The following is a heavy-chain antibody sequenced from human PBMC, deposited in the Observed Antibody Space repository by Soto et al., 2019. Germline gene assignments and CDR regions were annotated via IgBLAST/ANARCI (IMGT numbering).Heavy chain of an antibody. J-gene: IGHJ6*02. CDR2: IYYSGST. CDR1: GGSISSYY. D-gene: IGHD2-8*01. CDR3: ARDIMGTNYYYYGMDV. Sequence: QVQLQESGPGLVKPSETLSLTGTVSGGSISSYYWSWIRQPPGKGLEWIGYIYYSGSTNYNPSLKSRVTISVDTSKNQFSLKLSSVTAADTAVYYCARDIMGTNYYYYGMDVWGQGTTVTVSS. V-gene: IGHV4-59*01.